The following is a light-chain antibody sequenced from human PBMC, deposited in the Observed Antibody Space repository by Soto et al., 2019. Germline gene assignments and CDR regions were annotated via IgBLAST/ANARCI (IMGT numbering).Light chain of an antibody. Sequence: QSVLTQPASVSGSPGQSITIPCTGTSSDVGAYNYVSWYQQYPGKAPKLMIYDVTNRPSGVSNRFSGSKSGNTASLTISGLQAEDEADYYCSSHTSSSTLVLFGGGTKLTVL. CDR2: DVT. V-gene: IGLV2-14*01. CDR3: SSHTSSSTLVL. CDR1: SSDVGAYNY. J-gene: IGLJ3*02.